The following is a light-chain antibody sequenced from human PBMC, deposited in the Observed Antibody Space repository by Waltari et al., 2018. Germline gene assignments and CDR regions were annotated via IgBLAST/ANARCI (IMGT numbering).Light chain of an antibody. Sequence: DIQMTQSPASLSASVGDRVTITCQASQDTKIFLNWYQQKSGKAPKLLIYDASNLQPGVPSRFSGSGSRTDFAFTISSLQPEDVATYYCQQYDDLPLTFGGGTKVEIQ. CDR3: QQYDDLPLT. V-gene: IGKV1-33*01. CDR2: DAS. CDR1: QDTKIF. J-gene: IGKJ4*01.